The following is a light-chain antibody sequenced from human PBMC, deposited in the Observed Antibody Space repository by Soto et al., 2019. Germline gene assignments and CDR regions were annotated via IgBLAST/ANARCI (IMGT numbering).Light chain of an antibody. CDR1: QRISSW. CDR2: KAS. V-gene: IGKV1-5*03. Sequence: DIQMTQSPSNLSATVGDRGNITCRASQRISSWLAWYQQKPGKAPKLLIYKASSLESGVPSRFSGSGSGTEFTLTISSLQPDDFATYYCQQYNSYSCTFGQGTKVEIK. J-gene: IGKJ1*01. CDR3: QQYNSYSCT.